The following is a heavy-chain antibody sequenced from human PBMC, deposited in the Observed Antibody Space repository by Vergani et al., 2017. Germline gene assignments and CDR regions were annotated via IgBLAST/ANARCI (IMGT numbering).Heavy chain of an antibody. Sequence: QVQLVESGGGVVQPGRSLRLSCAASGFTFSSYGMHWVRQAPGKGLEWVAVIWYDGSNKYYADSVKGRFTISRDNSKNTLYLQMNSLRAEDTAVYYCAREGTTVITEYAFDVWGQATMVTVSS. CDR1: GFTFSSYG. D-gene: IGHD4-17*01. CDR3: AREGTTVITEYAFDV. V-gene: IGHV3-33*08. J-gene: IGHJ3*01. CDR2: IWYDGSNK.